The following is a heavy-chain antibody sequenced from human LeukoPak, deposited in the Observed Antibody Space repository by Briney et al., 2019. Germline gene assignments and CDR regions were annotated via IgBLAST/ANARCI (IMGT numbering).Heavy chain of an antibody. CDR2: IDQDGSSE. D-gene: IGHD2-21*02. V-gene: IGHV3-7*01. J-gene: IGHJ4*02. CDR3: ARGDWAPFDY. Sequence: GGSLRLSCAASGFTFSDYWMNWVRQVPGKGLEWVANIDQDGSSEYYVGSVQGRFTISRDNAKDSLYLQMNSLRAEDTAVYYCARGDWAPFDYWGQGSLLTVSS. CDR1: GFTFSDYW.